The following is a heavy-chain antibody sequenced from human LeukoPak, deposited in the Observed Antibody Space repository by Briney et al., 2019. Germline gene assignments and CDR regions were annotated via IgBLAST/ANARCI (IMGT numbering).Heavy chain of an antibody. J-gene: IGHJ5*02. CDR2: IKQDGSEE. CDR1: GFTFSTYW. V-gene: IGHV3-7*01. D-gene: IGHD2-8*01. Sequence: GGSLRLSCAASGFTFSTYWMTWVRQAPGKGLEWVANIKQDGSEEYYVDSVKGRFTISRDNAKTSLYLQMNSLRAEDTAVYFCAREEWWFDPWGQGTLVTVSS. CDR3: AREEWWFDP.